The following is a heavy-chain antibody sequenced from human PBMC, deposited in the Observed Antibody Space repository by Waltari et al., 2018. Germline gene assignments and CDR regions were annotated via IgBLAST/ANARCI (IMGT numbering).Heavy chain of an antibody. CDR3: TREDDGNDSGAFDL. CDR2: IRSNDYTGGT. J-gene: IGHJ3*01. CDR1: GFTFRTYA. V-gene: IGHV3-49*04. Sequence: EVQLVESGGDMVQPGRSLRLSCTGSGFTFRTYAIIWVRQAPGKGLEWVGFIRSNDYTGGTSFAASVGGRFTISRDDSKRTAYLQMNALQTDDSATYYCTREDDGNDSGAFDLWGQGTLVTDSS. D-gene: IGHD5-12*01.